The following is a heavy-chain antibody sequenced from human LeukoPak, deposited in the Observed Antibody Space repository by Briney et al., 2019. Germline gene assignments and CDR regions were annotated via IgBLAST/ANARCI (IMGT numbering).Heavy chain of an antibody. CDR2: IYYSGST. J-gene: IGHJ4*02. CDR3: ARGLYDASMVRGVMLPDFDY. Sequence: PSETLSLTCTVSGGSISSYYWSWIRQPPGKGLEWIGYIYYSGSTNYNPSLKSRVTISVDTSKNQFSLKLSSVTAADTAVYYCARGLYDASMVRGVMLPDFDYWGQGTLVTVSS. V-gene: IGHV4-59*01. D-gene: IGHD3-10*01. CDR1: GGSISSYY.